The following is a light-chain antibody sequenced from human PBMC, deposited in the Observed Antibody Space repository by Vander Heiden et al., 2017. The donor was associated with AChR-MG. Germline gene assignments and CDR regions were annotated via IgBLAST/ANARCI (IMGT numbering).Light chain of an antibody. Sequence: QSALTQPASVSRSPVQSLTLSCTGTSSDIGAYNYVSWYQQHPGKAPKLIIYDVRNRPAGVSNRFSGSKSGSTASLTISGLQAEDEADYYCSSYTITSTRYVFGTGTKVTVL. CDR3: SSYTITSTRYV. J-gene: IGLJ1*01. CDR1: SSDIGAYNY. CDR2: DVR. V-gene: IGLV2-14*03.